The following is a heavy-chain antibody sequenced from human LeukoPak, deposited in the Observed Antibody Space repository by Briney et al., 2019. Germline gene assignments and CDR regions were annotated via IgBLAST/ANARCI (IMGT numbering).Heavy chain of an antibody. D-gene: IGHD6-13*01. Sequence: SETLSLTCTVSGGSISSSSYYWGWIRQPPGKGLEWIGEINHSGSTNYNPSLKSRVTISVDTSKNQFSLKLSSVTAADTAVYYCARGHRGAAAGTWAWFDPWGQGTLVTVSS. CDR3: ARGHRGAAAGTWAWFDP. V-gene: IGHV4-39*07. CDR2: INHSGST. CDR1: GGSISSSSYY. J-gene: IGHJ5*02.